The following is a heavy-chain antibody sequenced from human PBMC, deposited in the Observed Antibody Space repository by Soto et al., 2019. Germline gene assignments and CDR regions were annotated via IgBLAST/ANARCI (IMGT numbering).Heavy chain of an antibody. D-gene: IGHD6-13*01. J-gene: IGHJ6*02. V-gene: IGHV5-10-1*01. Sequence: GESLKISCQASGYSFTNYWITWVRQMPGKGLEWMGKIDPIDSYTNYSPSFQGRVTISADKSTGTTYLQWSGLNASDTAMYYCARQGYSTSMGYYYAMDLCGQGSTVTVSS. CDR1: GYSFTNYW. CDR2: IDPIDSYT. CDR3: ARQGYSTSMGYYYAMDL.